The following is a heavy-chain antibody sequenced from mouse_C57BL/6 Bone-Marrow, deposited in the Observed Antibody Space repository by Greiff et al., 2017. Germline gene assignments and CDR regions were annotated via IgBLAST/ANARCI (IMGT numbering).Heavy chain of an antibody. Sequence: EVQVVESGPGLVKPSQSLSLTCSVTGYSITSGYYWNWIRQFPGNKLEWMGYIRYDGSNNYNPTLKNRIPITRDTSKNQFFLKLNSVTTESTATYYCAAVSTALTAGEFDVWGTGTTVTVSS. CDR3: AAVSTALTAGEFDV. V-gene: IGHV3-6*01. J-gene: IGHJ1*03. CDR2: IRYDGSN. D-gene: IGHD1-2*01. CDR1: GYSITSGYY.